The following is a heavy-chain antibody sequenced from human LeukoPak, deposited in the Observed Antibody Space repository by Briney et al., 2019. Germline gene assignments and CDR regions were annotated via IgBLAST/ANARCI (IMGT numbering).Heavy chain of an antibody. CDR3: ARDLTYDSSGYYPNSFDP. CDR2: ISTTDGNT. Sequence: ASVKVSCKASGYTFTSYGISWVRQAPGQGLEWMGWISTTDGNTNYAQKLQGRVTMTTDTSTSTACMELRSLRSDDTAVYYCARDLTYDSSGYYPNSFDPWGQGTLVTVSS. V-gene: IGHV1-18*01. D-gene: IGHD3-22*01. CDR1: GYTFTSYG. J-gene: IGHJ5*02.